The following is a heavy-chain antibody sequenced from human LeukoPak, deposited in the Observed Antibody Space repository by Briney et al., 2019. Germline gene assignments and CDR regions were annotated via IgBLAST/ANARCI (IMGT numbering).Heavy chain of an antibody. J-gene: IGHJ4*02. CDR3: ARGDTYYYDSSGYSKLDY. CDR1: GGSISSYY. Sequence: PSETLSLTCTVSGGSISSYYWSWIRQPAGKGLEWIGRIYTSGSTNYNPSLKSRVTMSVDTSKNQFSLKLSSVTAADTAVYYCARGDTYYYDSSGYSKLDYWGQGTLVTVSS. D-gene: IGHD3-22*01. V-gene: IGHV4-4*07. CDR2: IYTSGST.